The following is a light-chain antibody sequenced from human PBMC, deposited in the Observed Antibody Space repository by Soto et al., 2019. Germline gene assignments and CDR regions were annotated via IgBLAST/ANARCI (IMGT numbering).Light chain of an antibody. J-gene: IGKJ1*01. V-gene: IGKV1-39*01. CDR1: QSISSY. Sequence: DIPMTQAPSSLSASVGDRVTITCRASQSISSYLNWYLQKQGKTPKLLIYAASSLHTGVPSRFSGSGSGTESTLTISSLQTEDFATYFFQQTYNTPPTFGQGTKVEI. CDR3: QQTYNTPPT. CDR2: AAS.